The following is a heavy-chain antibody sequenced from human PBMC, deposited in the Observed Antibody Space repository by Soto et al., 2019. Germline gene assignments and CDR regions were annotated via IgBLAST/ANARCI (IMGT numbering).Heavy chain of an antibody. CDR2: INHSGST. D-gene: IGHD1-7*01. V-gene: IGHV4-34*01. Sequence: QVQLQQWGAGLLKPSETLSLTCAVYGGSFSGYYWSWIRQPPGKGLEWIGEINHSGSTNYNPSLKSRVTISVDTSKNQFSLTLSSVTAADTAVYYCARGRGNWNYRYYFDYWGQGTLVTVSS. CDR3: ARGRGNWNYRYYFDY. CDR1: GGSFSGYY. J-gene: IGHJ4*02.